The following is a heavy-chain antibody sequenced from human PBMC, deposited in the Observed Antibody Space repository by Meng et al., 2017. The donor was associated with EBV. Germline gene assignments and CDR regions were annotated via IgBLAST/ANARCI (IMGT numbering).Heavy chain of an antibody. J-gene: IGHJ4*02. CDR1: GGSFTDYY. D-gene: IGHD5/OR15-5a*01. Sequence: QVLLRQWGAGLLKPSEXLSLSCAVYGGSFTDYYWSWIRQAPGKSLEWIGEVSHSGRTRYNPSLKSRVSMSADVSKKQFSLKMKSVTAADTGVYFCARVGYSVHDVRFEDFWGQGTLVTVSS. V-gene: IGHV4-34*01. CDR3: ARVGYSVHDVRFEDF. CDR2: VSHSGRT.